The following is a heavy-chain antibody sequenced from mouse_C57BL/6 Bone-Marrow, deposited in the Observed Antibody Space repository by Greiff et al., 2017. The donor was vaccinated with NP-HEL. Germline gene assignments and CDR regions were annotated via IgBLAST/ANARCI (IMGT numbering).Heavy chain of an antibody. D-gene: IGHD1-1*01. CDR1: GFTFSAYG. Sequence: EVMLVESGGGLVKPGGSLKLSCAASGFTFSAYGMHWVRQAPEKGLEWVAYISSGSSTIYYADTVKGRFTISRDNAKNTLFLQMTSLRSEDTAMYYCAGSYYYGSSPYWYFDVWGTGTTVTVSS. V-gene: IGHV5-17*01. CDR2: ISSGSSTI. CDR3: AGSYYYGSSPYWYFDV. J-gene: IGHJ1*03.